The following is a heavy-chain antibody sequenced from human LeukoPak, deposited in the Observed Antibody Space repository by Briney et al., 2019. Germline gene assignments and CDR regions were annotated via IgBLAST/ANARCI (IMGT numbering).Heavy chain of an antibody. CDR3: ARRVDSYGYAY. V-gene: IGHV3-66*01. Sequence: PGGSLRLSCAASGFPLRRKYMNCVDEAPGKGMERVSSINSGSTKYNTDSVKGIFTNYKENYKKSLYLQMNSLRADETGVYYCARRVDSYGYAYWGQGTLVTVSS. CDR1: GFPLRRKY. J-gene: IGHJ4*02. CDR2: INSGSTK. D-gene: IGHD5-18*01.